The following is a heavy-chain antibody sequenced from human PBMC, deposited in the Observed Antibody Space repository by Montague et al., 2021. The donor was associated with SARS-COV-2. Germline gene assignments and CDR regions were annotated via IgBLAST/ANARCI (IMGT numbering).Heavy chain of an antibody. CDR2: INYSGST. V-gene: IGHV4-59*01. CDR3: ARAPIYRSSWYAYFDY. J-gene: IGHJ4*02. CDR1: GDSMTNYY. Sequence: SETLSLTCTVSGDSMTNYYWSWIRQPPGKGLEWIGYINYSGSTRYNPSLQSRVTLSKDTSKNQFSLRLTSVTAADTAMYFCARAPIYRSSWYAYFDYWGQGTLVTVSS. D-gene: IGHD6-13*01.